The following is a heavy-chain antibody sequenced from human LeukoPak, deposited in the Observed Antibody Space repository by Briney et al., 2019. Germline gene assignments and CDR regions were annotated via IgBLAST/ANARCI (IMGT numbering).Heavy chain of an antibody. Sequence: GASVKVSCKASGYTLTSYAMHWVRQAPGQRLEWMGWINAGNGNTKYSQKFQGRVTITRDTSASTAYMELRSLRSDDTAVYYCARLSLFLDIVVVPAARDYYYGMDVWGQGTTVTVSS. CDR1: GYTLTSYA. D-gene: IGHD2-2*03. V-gene: IGHV1-3*01. CDR3: ARLSLFLDIVVVPAARDYYYGMDV. CDR2: INAGNGNT. J-gene: IGHJ6*02.